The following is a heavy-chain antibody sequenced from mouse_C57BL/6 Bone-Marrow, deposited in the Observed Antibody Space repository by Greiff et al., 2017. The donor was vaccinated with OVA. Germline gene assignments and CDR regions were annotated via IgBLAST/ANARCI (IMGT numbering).Heavy chain of an antibody. CDR2: ISYDGSN. D-gene: IGHD1-1*01. CDR3: ARDYYSYFDY. CDR1: GYSITSGYY. J-gene: IGHJ2*01. Sequence: EVKLMESGPGLVKPSQSLSLTCSVIGYSITSGYYWNWIRQFPGNKLEWMGYISYDGSNNYNPSLKNRISITRDTSKNQFFLKLNSVTTEDTATYYCARDYYSYFDYWGQGTTLTVSS. V-gene: IGHV3-6*01.